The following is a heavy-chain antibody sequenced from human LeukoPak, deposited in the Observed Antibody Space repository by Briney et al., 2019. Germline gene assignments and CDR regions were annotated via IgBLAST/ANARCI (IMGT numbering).Heavy chain of an antibody. J-gene: IGHJ4*02. CDR1: GGSFSGYY. Sequence: KPSETLSLTCAVYGGSFSGYYWSWIRQPPGKGLEWIGEINHSGSTNYNPSLKSRVTISVDTSKNQFSLKLSSVTAADTAVYYCARGAVGPSSGYYYYFDYWGQGTLVTASS. CDR2: INHSGST. CDR3: ARGAVGPSSGYYYYFDY. V-gene: IGHV4-34*01. D-gene: IGHD3-22*01.